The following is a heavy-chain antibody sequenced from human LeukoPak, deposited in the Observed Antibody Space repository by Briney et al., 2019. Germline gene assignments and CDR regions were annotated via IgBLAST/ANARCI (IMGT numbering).Heavy chain of an antibody. CDR1: GFTFNSYG. V-gene: IGHV3-30*03. D-gene: IGHD6-6*01. J-gene: IGHJ6*03. Sequence: GGSLRLSCAASGFTFNSYGMHWVRQVPGKGLEWVAIISYDGTNKYYADSVRGRFTISRDSSKNTLYLQMNSLRPEDTAVYYCARAHLSSASTDYMTVWGKGTTVTVSS. CDR2: ISYDGTNK. CDR3: ARAHLSSASTDYMTV.